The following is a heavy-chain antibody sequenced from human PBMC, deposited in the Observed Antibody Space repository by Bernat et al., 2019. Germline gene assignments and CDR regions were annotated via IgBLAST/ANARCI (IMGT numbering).Heavy chain of an antibody. Sequence: EVQLVESGGGVVQPGGSLRLSCAASGFTFDDYAMHWVRHAPGKGLEWVSLISGDGVSTYYADSVKGRFTISRDNSKNSLYLQMNSLRTEDTALYYCAKVGASLDLLQNDYYYGMDVWGQGTTVTVSS. CDR2: ISGDGVST. D-gene: IGHD1-26*01. CDR3: AKVGASLDLLQNDYYYGMDV. CDR1: GFTFDDYA. V-gene: IGHV3-43*02. J-gene: IGHJ6*02.